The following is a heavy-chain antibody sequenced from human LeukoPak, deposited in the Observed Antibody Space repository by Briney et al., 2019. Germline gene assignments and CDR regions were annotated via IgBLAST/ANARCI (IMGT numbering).Heavy chain of an antibody. CDR1: GFTFSSHA. V-gene: IGHV3-23*01. D-gene: IGHD3-10*01. CDR2: ISGSGGST. CDR3: AKDGGYGSGSYYYYFDY. Sequence: PGGSLRLSCAASGFTFSSHAMSWVRQAPGKGLEWVSAISGSGGSTYYADSVKGRFTISRDNSKNTLYLQMNSLRAEDTAVYYCAKDGGYGSGSYYYYFDYWGQGTLVTVSS. J-gene: IGHJ4*02.